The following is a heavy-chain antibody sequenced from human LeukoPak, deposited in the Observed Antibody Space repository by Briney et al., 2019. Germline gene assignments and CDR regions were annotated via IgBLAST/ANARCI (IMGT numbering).Heavy chain of an antibody. V-gene: IGHV3-48*04. J-gene: IGHJ4*02. CDR2: ISPLSDVI. Sequence: PGGSLRPSCGVSGFTLSSYSMNWVRQAPGKGLEWIAYISPLSDVITYSDSVKGRFTFSRDNAKNSLFLQMSSLRVEDTALYYCARDRRWSYDFWGRGTLVTVSS. CDR3: ARDRRWSYDF. D-gene: IGHD3-10*01. CDR1: GFTLSSYS.